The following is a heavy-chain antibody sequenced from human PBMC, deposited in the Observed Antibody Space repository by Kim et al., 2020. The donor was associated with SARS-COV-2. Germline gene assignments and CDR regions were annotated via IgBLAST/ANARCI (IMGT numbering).Heavy chain of an antibody. D-gene: IGHD3-9*01. CDR2: ISFSGNTI. CDR1: GFSFRDSY. J-gene: IGHJ2*01. V-gene: IGHV3-11*04. Sequence: GGSLRLSCAASGFSFRDSYMTWIRQAPGKGLEWVSYISFSGNTIYYADSVKGRFTISRDNAETSLFLQMNNLRVEDTAVYYCAKPYYDIISGTSWYFALWGRGTLVTVSS. CDR3: AKPYYDIISGTSWYFAL.